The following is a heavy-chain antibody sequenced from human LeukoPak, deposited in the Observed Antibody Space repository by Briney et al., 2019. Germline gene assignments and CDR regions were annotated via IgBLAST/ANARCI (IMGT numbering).Heavy chain of an antibody. D-gene: IGHD3-9*01. Sequence: KAGGSLRLSCAASGFTFSDYYMSWLRQAPGKGLEWVSYISSSGSTIYYADSVKGRFTISRDNAKNSLYLQMNSLRAEDTAVYYCARGTSTIFLAFDIWGQGTMVTVSS. CDR3: ARGTSTIFLAFDI. CDR2: ISSSGSTI. CDR1: GFTFSDYY. V-gene: IGHV3-11*04. J-gene: IGHJ3*02.